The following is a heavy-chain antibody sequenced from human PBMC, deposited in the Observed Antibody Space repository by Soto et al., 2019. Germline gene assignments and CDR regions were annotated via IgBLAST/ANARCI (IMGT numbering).Heavy chain of an antibody. CDR3: TRRLSRWLKSEEDPREDFDY. V-gene: IGHV1-8*01. D-gene: IGHD3-16*02. Sequence: QVRLVQSGAEVKKPGASVKVSCKTSGYIFASHDINWVRQASGQGLEWMGWMNPTNGNSGYSSKFQDRLTLTRDTSMNTAYMELSSLRSDDTAVYYCTRRLSRWLKSEEDPREDFDYWGQGTLVSVSS. CDR1: GYIFASHD. J-gene: IGHJ4*02. CDR2: MNPTNGNS.